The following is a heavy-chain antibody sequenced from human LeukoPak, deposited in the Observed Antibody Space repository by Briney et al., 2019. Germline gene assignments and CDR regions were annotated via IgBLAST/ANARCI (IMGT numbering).Heavy chain of an antibody. J-gene: IGHJ6*01. CDR2: IIPIFGTA. Sequence: ASVKVSCKASGGTFSSYAISWVRQAPGQGLEWMGGIIPIFGTANYAQKFQGRVTITADKSTSTAYMELSSLRSEDTAVYYCARRRLRYFDWAADYYYGMDVWGQRDHGHRLL. V-gene: IGHV1-69*06. CDR1: GGTFSSYA. D-gene: IGHD3-9*01. CDR3: ARRRLRYFDWAADYYYGMDV.